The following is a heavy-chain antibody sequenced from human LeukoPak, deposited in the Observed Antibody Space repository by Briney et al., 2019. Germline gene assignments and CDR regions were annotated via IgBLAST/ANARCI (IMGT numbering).Heavy chain of an antibody. Sequence: SETLSLTCAVYGGSFSGYYWSWIRQPPGKGLEWIGEINHSGSTSYNPSLKSRVTISVDTSKNQFSLKLSSVTAEDTAVYYCARGPSGYHNTGGQGTLVTVSS. D-gene: IGHD5-12*01. CDR1: GGSFSGYY. CDR3: ARGPSGYHNT. J-gene: IGHJ4*02. CDR2: INHSGST. V-gene: IGHV4-34*01.